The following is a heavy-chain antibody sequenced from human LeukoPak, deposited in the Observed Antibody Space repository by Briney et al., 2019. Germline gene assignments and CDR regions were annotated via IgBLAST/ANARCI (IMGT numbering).Heavy chain of an antibody. CDR1: GSTFSSYA. Sequence: GGSLRLSCAVSGSTFSSYAMSWVRQAPEKGLEWVSIISGSGGSTYYADSVKGRFTVSRDNSKSTLYLQMNSLRAEDTAVYYCAKRDPSGYFDYWGQGALVTVSS. CDR2: ISGSGGST. D-gene: IGHD7-27*01. V-gene: IGHV3-23*01. J-gene: IGHJ4*02. CDR3: AKRDPSGYFDY.